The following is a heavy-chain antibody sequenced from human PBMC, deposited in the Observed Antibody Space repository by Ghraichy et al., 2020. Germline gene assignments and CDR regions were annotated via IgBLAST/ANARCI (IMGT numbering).Heavy chain of an antibody. CDR2: ISSSGGDT. Sequence: GGSLRLSCAASGFSFSTTGMSWVRQAPGRGPEWVSSISSSGGDTYYGDSVKGRFTVSRDNSKNTLYLQMNSLTVEDTAVFYCVKNGVIGLWCFDLWGRGTLVRVSS. J-gene: IGHJ2*01. V-gene: IGHV3-23*01. CDR3: VKNGVIGLWCFDL. CDR1: GFSFSTTG. D-gene: IGHD2-21*01.